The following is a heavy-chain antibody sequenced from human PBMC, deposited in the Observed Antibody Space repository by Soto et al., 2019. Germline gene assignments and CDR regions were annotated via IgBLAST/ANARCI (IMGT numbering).Heavy chain of an antibody. J-gene: IGHJ6*03. CDR1: GFTFSSYW. CDR3: ARFDSSSHPHYYYYMDV. V-gene: IGHV3-7*01. CDR2: IKQDGSEK. D-gene: IGHD6-6*01. Sequence: EVQLVESGGGLVQPGGSLRLSCAASGFTFSSYWMNWVRQAPGKGLEWVANIKQDGSEKYYVDSVKGRFTISRDNAKNSLYMKMNSLRAEDTAVYYCARFDSSSHPHYYYYMDVWGKGTTVTVSS.